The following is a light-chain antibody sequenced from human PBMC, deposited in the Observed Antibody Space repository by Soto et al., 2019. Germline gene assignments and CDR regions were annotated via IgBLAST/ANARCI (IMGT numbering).Light chain of an antibody. J-gene: IGKJ2*01. CDR3: QQYDNWPHT. CDR1: QNLSRN. CDR2: GAS. V-gene: IGKV3-15*01. Sequence: EMVMTQSPATLSASPGERATLSCRASQNLSRNLAWYQQQPGQAPRLLIYGASTRATGIPASFSGSGSGADFTLTISSLQSEDFAVYYWQQYDNWPHTFGRGTKLEIK.